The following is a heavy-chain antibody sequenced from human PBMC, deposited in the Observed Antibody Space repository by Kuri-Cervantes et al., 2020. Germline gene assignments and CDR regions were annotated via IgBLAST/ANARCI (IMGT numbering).Heavy chain of an antibody. V-gene: IGHV3-30*14. CDR1: GFTLSSYA. Sequence: GESLKISCAASGFTLSSYAMHWVRQAPGKGLEWVAVISYDGSNKYYADSVKGRFTISRDNSKNTLYLQMNSLRAEDTAVYYCARGVVGLRNWFDPWGQGTLVTVSS. D-gene: IGHD4-17*01. CDR3: ARGVVGLRNWFDP. CDR2: ISYDGSNK. J-gene: IGHJ5*02.